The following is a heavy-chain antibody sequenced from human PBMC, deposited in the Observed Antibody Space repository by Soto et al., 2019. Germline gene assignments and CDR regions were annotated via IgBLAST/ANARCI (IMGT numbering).Heavy chain of an antibody. CDR3: ASFQGDGYNFGDYYYGMDV. CDR2: ISFDGSSK. CDR1: GFTFSSYG. Sequence: GGSLRLSCAASGFTFSSYGMHWVRQAPGKGLEWVAFISFDGSSKYYADSVKGRFTISRDNSKNTLYLQMNSLRAEDTAVYYCASFQGDGYNFGDYYYGMDVWGQGTTVTVS. J-gene: IGHJ6*02. D-gene: IGHD5-12*01. V-gene: IGHV3-30*03.